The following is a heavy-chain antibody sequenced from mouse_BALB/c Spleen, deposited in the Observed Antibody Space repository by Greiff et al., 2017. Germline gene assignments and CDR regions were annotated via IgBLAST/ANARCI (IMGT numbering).Heavy chain of an antibody. J-gene: IGHJ2*01. V-gene: IGHV1S41*01. CDR3: ARNDYDPFDY. D-gene: IGHD2-4*01. CDR1: GYTFTSYW. CDR2: IASGSGST. Sequence: DLVKPGASVKLSCKASGYTFTSYWINWIKQRPGQGLEWIGRIASGSGSTYYNEMFKGKATLTVDTSSSTAYIQLSSLSSEDSAVYFCARNDYDPFDYWGQGTTLTVSS.